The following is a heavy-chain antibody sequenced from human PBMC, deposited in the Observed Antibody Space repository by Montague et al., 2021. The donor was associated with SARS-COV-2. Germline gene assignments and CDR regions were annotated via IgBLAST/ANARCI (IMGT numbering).Heavy chain of an antibody. CDR3: ARDGYYDNSGYYVRDAFDI. CDR1: GGSISSYY. CDR2: IYYSGNT. Sequence: SETLSLTCTVSGGSISSYYWGWIRQPPGKGLEWIGYIYYSGNTNYNPSLKSRVTISVDTSKNQFSLKLRSVTAADTAVYYCARDGYYDNSGYYVRDAFDIWGQGTMVTVSS. J-gene: IGHJ3*02. V-gene: IGHV4-59*01. D-gene: IGHD3-22*01.